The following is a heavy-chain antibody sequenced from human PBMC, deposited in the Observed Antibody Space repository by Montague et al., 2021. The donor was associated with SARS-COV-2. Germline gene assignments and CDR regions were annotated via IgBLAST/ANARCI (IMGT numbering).Heavy chain of an antibody. CDR1: GGSISSSNYY. CDR2: IYDSGST. D-gene: IGHD5-12*01. Sequence: SETLSLTCTVPGGSISSSNYYWDWIRQPPGKGLEWIGSIYDSGSTYYNPSLKSRVTISVDTSENHFSLKLSSVTAADTAVYYCARRGRKLLPVATTIGGFDIWGQGTMVTVSS. CDR3: ARRGRKLLPVATTIGGFDI. V-gene: IGHV4-39*02. J-gene: IGHJ3*02.